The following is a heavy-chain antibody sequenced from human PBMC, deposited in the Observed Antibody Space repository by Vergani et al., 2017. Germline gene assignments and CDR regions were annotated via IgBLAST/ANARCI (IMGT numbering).Heavy chain of an antibody. J-gene: IGHJ6*02. CDR3: ARDRYYYGMDV. CDR2: IKQDGSEK. CDR1: GFTFSSYW. V-gene: IGHV3-7*01. Sequence: EVQLVESGGGLVQPGGSLRLSCAASGFTFSSYWLSWVRQAPGKGLEWVANIKQDGSEKYYVDSVKGRCTISRDNAKNSLYLQMNSLRAEDTAVYYCARDRYYYGMDVWGQGTTVTVSS.